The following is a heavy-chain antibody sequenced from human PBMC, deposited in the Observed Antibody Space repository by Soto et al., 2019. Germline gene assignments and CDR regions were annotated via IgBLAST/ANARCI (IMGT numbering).Heavy chain of an antibody. CDR1: GGSVSSDSYY. D-gene: IGHD4-17*01. Sequence: VQLQESGPGLVKPSETLSLTCTVSGGSVSSDSYYWSWIRQPPGKGLEWVSAISGSGGSTYYADSVKGRFTISRDNSKNTLYLQMNSLRAEDTAVYYCANHPNDYGDPFDYWGQGTLVTVSS. V-gene: IGHV3-23*01. J-gene: IGHJ4*02. CDR3: ANHPNDYGDPFDY. CDR2: ISGSGGST.